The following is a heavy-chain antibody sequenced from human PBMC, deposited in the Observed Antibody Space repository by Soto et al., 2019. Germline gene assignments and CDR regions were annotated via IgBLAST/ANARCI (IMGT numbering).Heavy chain of an antibody. CDR1: GFSVSNYW. J-gene: IGHJ4*02. Sequence: AGSLRLSCAVSGFSVSNYWMGWVRQAPGKGLEWVANIKPDGSDRYYVDSVKGRFTISRDNAEKSLYLQMNSLRAEETAVYYCARDHAVAATDYWGQGALVTVSS. D-gene: IGHD6-13*01. CDR2: IKPDGSDR. CDR3: ARDHAVAATDY. V-gene: IGHV3-7*01.